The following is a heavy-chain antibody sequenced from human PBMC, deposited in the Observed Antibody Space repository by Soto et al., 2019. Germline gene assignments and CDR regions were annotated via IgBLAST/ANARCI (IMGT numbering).Heavy chain of an antibody. Sequence: QVQLVQSGAEVKKPGSSVKVSCKASGGTFSSYTISWVRQAPGQGLEWMGRIIPILGIANYAQKFQGRVTITADKSPSTAYMELSSLRSEDTAVYYCASCGSGGSCYYFDYWGQGTLGTVSS. CDR3: ASCGSGGSCYYFDY. J-gene: IGHJ4*02. D-gene: IGHD2-15*01. CDR1: GGTFSSYT. CDR2: IIPILGIA. V-gene: IGHV1-69*02.